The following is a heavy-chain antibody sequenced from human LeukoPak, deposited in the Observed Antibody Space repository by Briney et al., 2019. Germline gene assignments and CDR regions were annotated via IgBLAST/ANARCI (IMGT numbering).Heavy chain of an antibody. CDR1: GGSISTYY. CDR2: IYHSGST. V-gene: IGHV4-59*01. J-gene: IGHJ1*01. Sequence: PSETLSLTCTVSGGSISTYYWNWIRQPPGKGLEWIGYIYHSGSTNYNPSLQSRVTISVDASKNQFSLNLNSVTAADTAVYYCARGGAARLHFQNWGQGTLVTVSS. CDR3: ARGGAARLHFQN. D-gene: IGHD6-6*01.